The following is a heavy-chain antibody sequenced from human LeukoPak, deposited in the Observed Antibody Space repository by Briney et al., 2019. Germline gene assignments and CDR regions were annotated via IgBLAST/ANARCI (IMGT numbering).Heavy chain of an antibody. D-gene: IGHD3-22*01. CDR1: GGSISSYY. CDR3: ARERGDYYDSSGYPSGAFDI. J-gene: IGHJ3*02. Sequence: SETLSLTCTVSGGSISSYYRSWIRQPPGKGLEWIGYIYYSGSTNYNPSLKSRVTISVDTSKNQFSLKLSSVTAADTAVYYCARERGDYYDSSGYPSGAFDIWGQGTMVTVSS. CDR2: IYYSGST. V-gene: IGHV4-59*01.